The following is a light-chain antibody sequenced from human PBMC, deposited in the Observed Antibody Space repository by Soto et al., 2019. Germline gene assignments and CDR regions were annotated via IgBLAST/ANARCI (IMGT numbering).Light chain of an antibody. J-gene: IGKJ1*01. CDR1: QGISSY. CDR3: QQYYSYPQT. V-gene: IGKV1-8*01. Sequence: AIGMTHSPSSLSASTGDRVTITCRASQGISSYLAWYQQKPGKAPKLLIYAASTLQSGVPSRFSGSGSGTDFTLTISCLQSEDFATYYCQQYYSYPQTFGQGTKVDIK. CDR2: AAS.